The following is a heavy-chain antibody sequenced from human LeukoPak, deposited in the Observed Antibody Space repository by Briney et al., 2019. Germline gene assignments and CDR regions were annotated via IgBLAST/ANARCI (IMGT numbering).Heavy chain of an antibody. Sequence: GGSLRLSCTASGFTFSRSGMHWVRQAPGKGPEWVAVISYDGSKKYYADSVKGRFTVSRDSSKNTLYLQMNSLRAEDTAVYYCAKDSGLLWFGEALDYWGQGTLVTVSS. CDR2: ISYDGSKK. CDR3: AKDSGLLWFGEALDY. CDR1: GFTFSRSG. V-gene: IGHV3-30*18. D-gene: IGHD3-10*01. J-gene: IGHJ4*02.